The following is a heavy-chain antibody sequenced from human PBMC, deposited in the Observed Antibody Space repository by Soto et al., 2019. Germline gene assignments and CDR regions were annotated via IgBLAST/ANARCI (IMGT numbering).Heavy chain of an antibody. CDR3: ARAEGYSSSWGLVEP. J-gene: IGHJ5*02. CDR2: IDYRGST. CDR1: GGSISSGAYF. V-gene: IGHV4-31*03. D-gene: IGHD2-2*01. Sequence: QVQLQESGPGLVKPSQTLSLTCTVSGGSISSGAYFWSWIRQHPGRGLEWIGYIDYRGSTYYNPSLKSRLTISVDTSKNQFSLNLTSVTAADTAVYYCARAEGYSSSWGLVEPWGQGTLVTVSS.